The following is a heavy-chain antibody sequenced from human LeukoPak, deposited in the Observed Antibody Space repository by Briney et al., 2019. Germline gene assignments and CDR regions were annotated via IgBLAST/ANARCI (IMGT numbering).Heavy chain of an antibody. Sequence: GGSLRLSCAASGFTFSSYWMHWVRQAPGKGLLWVSRINSDGSSTRYADSVKGRFTISRDNAKNTLYLQMNRLRAEDTAVYYCARDLTAASGNCFGPWGQGTLVTVSS. CDR2: INSDGSST. CDR1: GFTFSSYW. J-gene: IGHJ5*02. D-gene: IGHD6-13*01. V-gene: IGHV3-74*01. CDR3: ARDLTAASGNCFGP.